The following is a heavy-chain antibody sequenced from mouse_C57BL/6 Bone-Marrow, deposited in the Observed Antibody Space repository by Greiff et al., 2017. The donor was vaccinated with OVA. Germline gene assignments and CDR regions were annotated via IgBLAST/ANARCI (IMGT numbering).Heavy chain of an antibody. Sequence: VQLKESGGGLVKPGGSLKLSCAASGFTFSSYAMSWVRQTPEKRLEWVATISDGGSYTYYPDNVKGRFTISRDNAKNNLYLQMSHLKSEDTAMYYCARGVTTVARDYWGQGTTLTVSS. D-gene: IGHD1-1*01. CDR2: ISDGGSYT. J-gene: IGHJ2*01. V-gene: IGHV5-4*01. CDR3: ARGVTTVARDY. CDR1: GFTFSSYA.